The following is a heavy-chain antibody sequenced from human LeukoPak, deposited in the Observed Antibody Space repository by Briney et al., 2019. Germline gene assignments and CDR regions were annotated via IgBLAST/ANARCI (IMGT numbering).Heavy chain of an antibody. CDR3: AKGMSATSGYLELEY. CDR2: ITNSGGNT. J-gene: IGHJ4*02. D-gene: IGHD3-22*01. Sequence: PGGSPRLSCAASGFTFGNYAMTWVRQSPGKGLEWVSSITNSGGNTYSADSVKGRCTISRDNSKKTLFLQMNSLRAEDTAVYYCAKGMSATSGYLELEYWGQGTLVIVSS. CDR1: GFTFGNYA. V-gene: IGHV3-23*01.